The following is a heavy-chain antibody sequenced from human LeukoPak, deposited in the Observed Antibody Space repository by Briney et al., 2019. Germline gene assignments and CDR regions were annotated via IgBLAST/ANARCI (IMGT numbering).Heavy chain of an antibody. CDR1: GYTFIGYY. D-gene: IGHD3-10*01. Sequence: GASVKVSCKASGYTFIGYYMHWVRQAPGQGLEWMGWINPNSGGTNYAQKFQGRVTMTRDTSISTAYMELSRLRSDDTAVYYCARGGAYYGSGSYYYMDVWGKGTTVTISS. CDR3: ARGGAYYGSGSYYYMDV. V-gene: IGHV1-2*02. CDR2: INPNSGGT. J-gene: IGHJ6*03.